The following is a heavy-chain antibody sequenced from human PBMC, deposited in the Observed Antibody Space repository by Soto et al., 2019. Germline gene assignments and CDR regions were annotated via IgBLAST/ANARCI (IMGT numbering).Heavy chain of an antibody. CDR1: GGSISSGGYY. CDR2: IYFSGST. V-gene: IGHV4-31*03. D-gene: IGHD5-18*01. Sequence: QVQLQESGPGLVKPSQTLSLTCTVSGGSISSGGYYWSWIRQHPGKGLEWIGYIYFSGSTYYNPSLKSRVTITVDTSKNQFSLKLSSVTAADTAVYYCARSPHIQLWSYPSDYWGQGTPVTVSS. J-gene: IGHJ4*02. CDR3: ARSPHIQLWSYPSDY.